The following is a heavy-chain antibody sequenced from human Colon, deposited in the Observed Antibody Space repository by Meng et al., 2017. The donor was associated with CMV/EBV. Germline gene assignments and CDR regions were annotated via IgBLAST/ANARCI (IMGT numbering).Heavy chain of an antibody. J-gene: IGHJ4*02. CDR2: INPKSGGT. CDR1: GYTFTGYY. Sequence: QVQLVQFGAEVKKPGASVKVSCKTSGYTFTGYYVQWVRQAPGQGLEWMGWINPKSGGTNYGQKFQGRGTMTSDTSTSTAYMELSSLTSADTAVYYCAKQEIPGAGSSFNYWGQGTLVTVSS. D-gene: IGHD6-19*01. CDR3: AKQEIPGAGSSFNY. V-gene: IGHV1-2*02.